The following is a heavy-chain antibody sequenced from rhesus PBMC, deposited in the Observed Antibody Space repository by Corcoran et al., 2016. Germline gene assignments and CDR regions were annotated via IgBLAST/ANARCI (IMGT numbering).Heavy chain of an antibody. Sequence: QVTLKESGPALVKPTQTLTLTCTFSGFLPSTRGMGVGWIRQPPGKALEWLARIYWDDDKYYSTSLKSRLTISKDTSKSQVVLTMTNMDPVDTATYFCARIVWIGRGQYYFDFWGQGILVTVSS. CDR1: GFLPSTRGMG. CDR2: IYWDDDK. V-gene: IGHV2S1*01. D-gene: IGHD5-24*01. J-gene: IGHJ4*01. CDR3: ARIVWIGRGQYYFDF.